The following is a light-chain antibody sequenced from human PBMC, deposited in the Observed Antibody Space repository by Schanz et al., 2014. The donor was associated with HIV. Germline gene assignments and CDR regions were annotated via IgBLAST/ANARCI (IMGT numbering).Light chain of an antibody. CDR3: AAWDDSLRGVV. V-gene: IGLV2-14*01. CDR2: DVS. Sequence: QSVLTQPASVSGSPGQSITISCTGTSSDVGGYNYISWYQQHPGKAPKFMIYDVSNRPSGVPDRFSGSKSGTSASLAISGLRSEDEADYYCAAWDDSLRGVVFGGGTKLTVL. CDR1: SSDVGGYNY. J-gene: IGLJ2*01.